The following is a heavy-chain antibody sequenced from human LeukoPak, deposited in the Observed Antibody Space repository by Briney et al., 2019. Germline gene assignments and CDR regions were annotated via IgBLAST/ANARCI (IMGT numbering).Heavy chain of an antibody. Sequence: PGGSLRLSCAASGFTFSSYSMNWVRQAPGKGLEWVSSISSSSSYIYYADSVKGRFTISRDNAKNSLYLQMNTLRADDTATYYCASPPSGWAPFDYWGQGTLVTVSS. V-gene: IGHV3-21*04. D-gene: IGHD6-19*01. CDR3: ASPPSGWAPFDY. CDR1: GFTFSSYS. J-gene: IGHJ4*02. CDR2: ISSSSSYI.